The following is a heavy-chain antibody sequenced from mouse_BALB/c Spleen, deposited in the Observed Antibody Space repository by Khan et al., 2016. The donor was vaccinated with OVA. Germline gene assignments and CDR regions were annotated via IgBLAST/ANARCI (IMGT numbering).Heavy chain of an antibody. Sequence: QVQLKQSGPDLVKPGTSVRISCKASGYTFTTYYIHWVKQRPGQGLEWIGWIFPGNVNTKYNEKFKGKATLTADKSSSTAHMQLSSLTSEDSAVYFCARGDCCVGDAMDYWGQGSSVTVSS. CDR1: GYTFTTYY. J-gene: IGHJ4*01. CDR3: ARGDCCVGDAMDY. D-gene: IGHD2-13*01. CDR2: IFPGNVNT. V-gene: IGHV1S56*01.